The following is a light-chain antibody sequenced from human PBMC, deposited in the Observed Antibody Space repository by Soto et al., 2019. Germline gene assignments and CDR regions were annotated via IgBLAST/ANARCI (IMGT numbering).Light chain of an antibody. CDR2: GAS. CDR1: QSIYNNN. V-gene: IGKV3-20*01. Sequence: ENVLTQSPGTLYLSPGARATLSCRASQSIYNNNLAWYQQKPGQAPRLLIYGASNRATGIPDRFSGSGSGADFTLTISRLEPEDFAVYYCQQYGGPPVTFGQGTKLEIK. CDR3: QQYGGPPVT. J-gene: IGKJ2*01.